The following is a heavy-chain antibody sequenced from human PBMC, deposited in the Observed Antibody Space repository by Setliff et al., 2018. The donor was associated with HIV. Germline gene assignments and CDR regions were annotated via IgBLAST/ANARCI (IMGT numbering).Heavy chain of an antibody. V-gene: IGHV4-39*07. D-gene: IGHD3-22*01. CDR1: GGSVSTSSYY. CDR3: ARGLSFYDPGGFDY. J-gene: IGHJ4*02. CDR2: ISYRGTT. Sequence: PSETLFLTCTVSGGSVSTSSYYWGWIRQPPGKGLEYIGTISYRGTTHYNPSLKSRVTISVDTSKNQFSLKLSSVTAADTAVYYCARGLSFYDPGGFDYWGQGTLVTAPQ.